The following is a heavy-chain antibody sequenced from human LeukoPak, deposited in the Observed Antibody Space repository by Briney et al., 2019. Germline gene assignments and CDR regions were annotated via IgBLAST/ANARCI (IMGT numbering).Heavy chain of an antibody. CDR3: ARGGNWFDP. V-gene: IGHV4-34*01. CDR2: INHSGST. J-gene: IGHJ5*02. CDR1: GGSFSGYY. Sequence: PSETLSLTCAVYGGSFSGYYWSWIRQPPGKGLEWIGEINHSGSTNYNPSLKSRVTISVDTSKNQLSLKLSSVTAADTAVYYCARGGNWFDPWGQGTLVTVSS.